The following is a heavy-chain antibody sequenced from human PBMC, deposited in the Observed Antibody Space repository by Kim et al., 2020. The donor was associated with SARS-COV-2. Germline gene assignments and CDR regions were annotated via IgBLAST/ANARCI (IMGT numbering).Heavy chain of an antibody. J-gene: IGHJ4*02. CDR1: GYTFTDYY. Sequence: ASVKVSCKASGYTFTDYYMHWVRQAPGQGLEWMGRINPNSGGTNYAQKFQGRVTMTRDTSISTAYMELSRLRSDDTAVYYCKHYYDRSGYYAGDYWGQGTLVTVSS. V-gene: IGHV1-2*06. CDR3: KHYYDRSGYYAGDY. D-gene: IGHD3-22*01. CDR2: INPNSGGT.